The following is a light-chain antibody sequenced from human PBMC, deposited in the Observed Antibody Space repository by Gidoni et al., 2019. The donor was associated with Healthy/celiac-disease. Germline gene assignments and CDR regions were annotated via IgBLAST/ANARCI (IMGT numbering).Light chain of an antibody. Sequence: DIQLTHSPSSLSASVGDRVTITCRARKIISSYVNWYQQKPGKAPKLLIYAATSLQSGAPSMFSGSASGTDFTLTISSLQPEDFATYYCQQSYSAYTFGQGTKLEIK. J-gene: IGKJ2*01. V-gene: IGKV1-39*01. CDR3: QQSYSAYT. CDR2: AAT. CDR1: KIISSY.